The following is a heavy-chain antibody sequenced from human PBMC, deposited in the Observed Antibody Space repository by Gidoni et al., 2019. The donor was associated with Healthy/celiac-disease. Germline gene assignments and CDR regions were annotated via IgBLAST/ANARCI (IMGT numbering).Heavy chain of an antibody. V-gene: IGHV4-59*01. J-gene: IGHJ4*02. CDR3: ASGRGGYCSGGSCLGFDY. Sequence: QVQLQESGPGLVKPSETLSLTCTVSGGSISSYYWSWIRQPPGKGLEWIGYIYYSGSTNYNPSLKSRVTISVDTSKNQFSLKLSSVTAADTAVYYCASGRGGYCSGGSCLGFDYWGQGTLVTVSS. CDR1: GGSISSYY. CDR2: IYYSGST. D-gene: IGHD2-15*01.